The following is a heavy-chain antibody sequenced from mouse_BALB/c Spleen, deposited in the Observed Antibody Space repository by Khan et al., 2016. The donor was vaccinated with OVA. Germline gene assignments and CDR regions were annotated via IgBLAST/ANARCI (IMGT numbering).Heavy chain of an antibody. CDR3: ARDRSDY. J-gene: IGHJ2*01. Sequence: QVQLQQSGAELAKPGASVKMSCKASGYTFTSYWMHWIKQRPGQGLEWIGYINPTSGYTDYNQKFKDKATLTADKSSSTAYMQLSSLTSDDSAVDYCARDRSDYWGQGTALTVSS. CDR1: GYTFTSYW. V-gene: IGHV1-7*01. CDR2: INPTSGYT.